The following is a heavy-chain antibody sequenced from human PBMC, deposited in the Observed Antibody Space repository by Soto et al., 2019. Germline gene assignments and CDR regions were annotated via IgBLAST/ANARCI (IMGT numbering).Heavy chain of an antibody. Sequence: QVQLVQSGAEVKKPGSSVKVSCKASGYTFTGYYMHWVRQAPGQGLEWMGWINPNSGGTNYAQKFQGRVTMTRDTSISTAYMELSRLRSDDTAVYYCARDEAEGYCSGGSCYFNWFDPWGQGTLVTVSS. CDR3: ARDEAEGYCSGGSCYFNWFDP. CDR1: GYTFTGYY. J-gene: IGHJ5*02. CDR2: INPNSGGT. V-gene: IGHV1-2*02. D-gene: IGHD2-15*01.